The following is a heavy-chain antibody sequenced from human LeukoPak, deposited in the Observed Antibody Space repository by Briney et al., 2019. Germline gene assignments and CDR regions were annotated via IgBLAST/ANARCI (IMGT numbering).Heavy chain of an antibody. J-gene: IGHJ4*02. D-gene: IGHD6-19*01. V-gene: IGHV3-23*01. CDR2: ISGSGGST. CDR3: AEDADSSGWSESDY. CDR1: GFTFSSYG. Sequence: GGSLRLSCAASGFTFSSYGMSWVRQAPGKGLEWVSAISGSGGSTYYADSVKGRFTISRDNSKNTLYLQMNSLRAEDTAVYYCAEDADSSGWSESDYWGQGTLVTVSS.